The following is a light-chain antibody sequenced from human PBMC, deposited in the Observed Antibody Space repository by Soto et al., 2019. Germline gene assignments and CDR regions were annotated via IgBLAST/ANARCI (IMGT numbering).Light chain of an antibody. J-gene: IGKJ1*01. V-gene: IGKV3-15*01. CDR2: VAS. Sequence: EIVRTQSPATLSVSPGERFTLSCRASQSVSSNVAWYQQKPGQAPRLLIYVASTRATGIPARFSGSGSGTEFTLAISSLQPEDSATYYCLQDINYPWTVGQGTQVEIK. CDR1: QSVSSN. CDR3: LQDINYPWT.